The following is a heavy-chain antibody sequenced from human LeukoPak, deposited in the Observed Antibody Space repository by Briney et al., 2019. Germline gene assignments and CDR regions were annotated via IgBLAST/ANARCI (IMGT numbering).Heavy chain of an antibody. CDR2: IIPIFGTA. J-gene: IGHJ4*02. D-gene: IGHD2-21*02. CDR3: ARVTAFPRGYFDY. Sequence: SVKVSCKASGGTFSSYAISWVRQAPGQGLEWMGGIIPIFGTANYAQKFQGRVTITTDESTSTAYMELSSLRSEDTAVYYCARVTAFPRGYFDYWGQGTLVTVSP. CDR1: GGTFSSYA. V-gene: IGHV1-69*05.